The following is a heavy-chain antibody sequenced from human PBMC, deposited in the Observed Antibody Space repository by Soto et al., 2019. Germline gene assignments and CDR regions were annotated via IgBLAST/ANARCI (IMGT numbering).Heavy chain of an antibody. Sequence: SVKVSCKASGYTFTNYAIHWVRQAPGQRLEWMGWINAGNGYTKYSQKFQGRVTITRDTSASTTYMELSSLRSEDTAAYYCARQREPYCGGDCYSPFDFWGQGTLVPVS. CDR3: ARQREPYCGGDCYSPFDF. CDR2: INAGNGYT. CDR1: GYTFTNYA. J-gene: IGHJ4*02. V-gene: IGHV1-3*01. D-gene: IGHD2-21*02.